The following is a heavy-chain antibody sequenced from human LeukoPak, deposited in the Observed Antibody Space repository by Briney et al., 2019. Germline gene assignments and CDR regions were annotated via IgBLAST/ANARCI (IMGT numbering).Heavy chain of an antibody. D-gene: IGHD3-3*01. CDR2: MNPNSGNT. J-gene: IGHJ6*02. Sequence: ASVKVSCKASGYTFTSYDINWVRQATGQGLEWMGWMNPNSGNTGYAQKFQGRVTMTRNTSISTAYMELSSLRSEDTAVYYCARALYYDFWSGYFNHNYYYYGMDVWGQGTTVTVSS. CDR3: ARALYYDFWSGYFNHNYYYYGMDV. CDR1: GYTFTSYD. V-gene: IGHV1-8*01.